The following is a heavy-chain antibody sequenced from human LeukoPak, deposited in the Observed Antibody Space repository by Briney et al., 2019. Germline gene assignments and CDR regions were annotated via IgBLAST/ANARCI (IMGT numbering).Heavy chain of an antibody. CDR2: INHSGST. D-gene: IGHD4-23*01. CDR1: GGSFSGYY. Sequence: SETLSLTCAVYGGSFSGYYWSWIRQPPGKGLEWIGEINHSGSTNYNPSLKSRVTISVDTSKNQFPLKLSSVTAADTAVYYCARVRYGGNSDYWGQGTLVTVSS. CDR3: ARVRYGGNSDY. V-gene: IGHV4-34*01. J-gene: IGHJ4*02.